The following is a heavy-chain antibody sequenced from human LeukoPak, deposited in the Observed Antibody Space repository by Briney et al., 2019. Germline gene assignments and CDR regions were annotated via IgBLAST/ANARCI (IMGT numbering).Heavy chain of an antibody. J-gene: IGHJ4*02. D-gene: IGHD2-2*01. CDR3: ARGASDRGPAATALDY. CDR2: IIPIFGIA. Sequence: SVKVSCKASGDTFSSYAISWVRQAPGQGLEWMGGIIPIFGIANYAQKFQGRVTITADESTSTAYMELSSLRSEDTAVYYCARGASDRGPAATALDYWGQGTLVTVSS. V-gene: IGHV1-69*13. CDR1: GDTFSSYA.